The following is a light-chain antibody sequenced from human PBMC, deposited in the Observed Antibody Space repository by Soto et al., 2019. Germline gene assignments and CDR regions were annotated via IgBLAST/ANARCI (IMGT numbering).Light chain of an antibody. CDR2: GNT. CDR3: QTYDSSLSXLYV. CDR1: SSNIGAVSD. J-gene: IGLJ1*01. V-gene: IGLV1-40*01. Sequence: QSFLRQPPSISGAPVQRVTISCTGSSSNIGAVSDLNWYHQLPGTAPKLLIYGNTNRPSGVPDRFSGSKSGTSASLAIAGLQTEDEGDYYCQTYDSSLSXLYVVGTGTKVXVX.